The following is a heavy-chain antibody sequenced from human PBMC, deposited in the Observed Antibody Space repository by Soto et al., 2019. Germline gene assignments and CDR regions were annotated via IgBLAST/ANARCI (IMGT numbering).Heavy chain of an antibody. Sequence: SETLSLTCTVSGCSISSSSYYWGWIRQPPGKGLEWIGSIYYSGSTYYNPSLKSRVTISVDTSKNQFSLKLSSVTAADTAVYYCARLIGMVRGVIITKTYFQHWGQGTLVTVS. CDR3: ARLIGMVRGVIITKTYFQH. CDR1: GCSISSSSYY. CDR2: IYYSGST. D-gene: IGHD3-10*01. V-gene: IGHV4-39*01. J-gene: IGHJ1*01.